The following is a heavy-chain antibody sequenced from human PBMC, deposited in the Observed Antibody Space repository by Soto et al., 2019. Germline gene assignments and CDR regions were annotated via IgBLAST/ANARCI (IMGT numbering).Heavy chain of an antibody. CDR2: IYYSGST. CDR1: GGSISSYY. Sequence: SETLSLTCTVSGGSISSYYWSWIRQPPGKGLEWIGYIYYSGSTNYNPSLKSRVTISVDTSKNQFSLKLSSVTAADTAVYYCARKPIFGVVIGPTDDAFDIWGQGTMVTVS. V-gene: IGHV4-59*08. J-gene: IGHJ3*02. CDR3: ARKPIFGVVIGPTDDAFDI. D-gene: IGHD3-3*01.